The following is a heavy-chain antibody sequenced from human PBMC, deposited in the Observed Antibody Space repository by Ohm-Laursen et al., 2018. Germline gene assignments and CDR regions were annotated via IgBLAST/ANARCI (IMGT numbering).Heavy chain of an antibody. CDR2: IVVGSGNT. J-gene: IGHJ4*02. V-gene: IGHV1-58*02. CDR1: GFTFTSSA. CDR3: AAVERSGADY. D-gene: IGHD3-16*01. Sequence: SVKVSCKAYGFTFTSSAMQWVRQARGQRLGWIGWIVVGSGNTNYAQKFQERVTITRDMSTSTAYMELSSLRSEDTAVDYCAAVERSGADYWGQGTLVTVSS.